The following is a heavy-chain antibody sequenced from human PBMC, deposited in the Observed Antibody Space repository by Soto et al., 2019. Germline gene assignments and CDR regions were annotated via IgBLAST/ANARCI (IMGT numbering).Heavy chain of an antibody. V-gene: IGHV4-38-2*01. CDR1: GYPITSGYY. J-gene: IGHJ5*02. CDR2: IYHSGT. CDR3: ARKLITSTTKGDTNWFDP. Sequence: SETLSLTCAVSGYPITSGYYWGWIRQPPGKGLEWIGSIYHSGTYYSPSLKSRVTMSIDTSKNRFSLKLNSVTAADTAVYFCARKLITSTTKGDTNWFDPWGQGTLVTVPQ. D-gene: IGHD2-21*02.